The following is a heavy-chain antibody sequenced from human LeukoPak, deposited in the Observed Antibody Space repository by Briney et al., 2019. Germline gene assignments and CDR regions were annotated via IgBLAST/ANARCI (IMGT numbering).Heavy chain of an antibody. D-gene: IGHD3-9*01. CDR1: GFTFSSYA. CDR2: ISGSGGST. CDR3: ARVGYDILTGYWFDP. Sequence: PGGSLRLSCAASGFTFSSYAMSWVRQAPGKGLEWVSAISGSGGSTYYADSVKGRFTISRDNAKNSLYLQMNSLRDEDTAVYYCARVGYDILTGYWFDPWGQGTLVTVSS. V-gene: IGHV3-23*01. J-gene: IGHJ5*02.